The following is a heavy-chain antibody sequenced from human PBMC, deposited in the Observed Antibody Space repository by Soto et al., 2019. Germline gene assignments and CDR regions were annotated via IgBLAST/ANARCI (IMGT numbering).Heavy chain of an antibody. J-gene: IGHJ4*02. CDR1: GGSFSGYY. D-gene: IGHD1-1*01. CDR2: IYYSGST. Sequence: PSETLSLTCAVYGGSFSGYYWSWIRQPPGKGLEWIGYIYYSGSTYYNPSLKSRVTISVDTSKNQFSLKLSSVTAADTAVYYCARWPQLETRFDYWGQGTLVTVSS. V-gene: IGHV4-59*06. CDR3: ARWPQLETRFDY.